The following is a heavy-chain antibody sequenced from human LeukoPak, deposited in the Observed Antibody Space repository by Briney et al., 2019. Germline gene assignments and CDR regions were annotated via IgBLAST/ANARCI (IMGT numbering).Heavy chain of an antibody. Sequence: SETLSLICAVYGGSFSGYYWRWIRQPPGKGLEWIGEINHSGSTNYNPSLKSRVTISVDTSKNQFSLKLSSVTAADTAVYYCARSYGSGSFNWFDPWGQGTLVTVSS. V-gene: IGHV4-34*01. CDR3: ARSYGSGSFNWFDP. CDR2: INHSGST. J-gene: IGHJ5*02. CDR1: GGSFSGYY. D-gene: IGHD3-10*01.